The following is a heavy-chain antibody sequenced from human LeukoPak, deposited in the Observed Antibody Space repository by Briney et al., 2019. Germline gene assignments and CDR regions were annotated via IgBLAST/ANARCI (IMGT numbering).Heavy chain of an antibody. CDR1: GGSISSGSYY. CDR3: ARNDQAAAGTVWFDP. J-gene: IGHJ5*02. D-gene: IGHD6-13*01. CDR2: IYTSGST. V-gene: IGHV4-61*02. Sequence: SETLSLTCTVSGGSISSGSYYWSWIRQPAGKGLEWIGRIYTSGSTNYNPSLKSRVTISVDTSKNQFSLKLSSVTAADTAVYYCARNDQAAAGTVWFDPWGQGTLVTVSS.